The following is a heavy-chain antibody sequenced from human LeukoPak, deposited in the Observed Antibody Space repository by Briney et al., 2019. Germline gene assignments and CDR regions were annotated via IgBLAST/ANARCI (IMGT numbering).Heavy chain of an antibody. CDR3: ARGLYDTSWNFDY. Sequence: GGSLRLSCAASGFAFSSSSMSWVRQAPGKGLEWVSSIINGTYIYYADSLKGRFTISRDNAKNSLFLQMNSLRAEDTAVYYCARGLYDTSWNFDYWGQGTLVTVSS. D-gene: IGHD3-3*01. J-gene: IGHJ4*02. CDR1: GFAFSSSS. V-gene: IGHV3-21*01. CDR2: IINGTYI.